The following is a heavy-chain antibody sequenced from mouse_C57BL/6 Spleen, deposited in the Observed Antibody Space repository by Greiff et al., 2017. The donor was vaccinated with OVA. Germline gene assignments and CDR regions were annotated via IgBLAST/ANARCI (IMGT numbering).Heavy chain of an antibody. V-gene: IGHV1-4*01. CDR2: INPSSGYT. D-gene: IGHD4-1*01. J-gene: IGHJ3*01. Sequence: QVQLQQSGAELARPGASVKMSCKASGYTFTSYTMHWVKQRPGQGLEWIGYINPSSGYTKYNQKFKDKATLTADKSSSTAYMQLCSLTSEDSAVYYCATNWDWFAYWGQGTLVTVSA. CDR3: ATNWDWFAY. CDR1: GYTFTSYT.